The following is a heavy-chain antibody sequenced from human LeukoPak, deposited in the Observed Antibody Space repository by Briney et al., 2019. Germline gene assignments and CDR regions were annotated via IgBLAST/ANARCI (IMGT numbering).Heavy chain of an antibody. J-gene: IGHJ6*04. Sequence: GGSLALSCAASGFSVSGYDLSWCRRQPGRGREGMADISISSSNIHYADSVRGRFTISRDNANNSLYLQLSSLRVEDTAVYYCAREYYGVIFSHYLDVWGKGTTVTVSS. CDR3: AREYYGVIFSHYLDV. CDR1: GFSVSGYD. V-gene: IGHV3-11*06. D-gene: IGHD3-9*01. CDR2: ISISSSNI.